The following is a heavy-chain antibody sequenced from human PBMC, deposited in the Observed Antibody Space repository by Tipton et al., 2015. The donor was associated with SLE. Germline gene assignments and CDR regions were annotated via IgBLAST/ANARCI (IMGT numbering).Heavy chain of an antibody. CDR1: GGSITSSSYY. CDR3: ASLGTDSSNHYGLDV. Sequence: TLSLTCTVSGGSITSSSYYCCWILQPPGKGMEWIGNIYYSGNTYYNPSLKSRATISVDTSKNQFSLKLSSVTAADTAVYYCASLGTDSSNHYGLDVWGQGTTVTVPS. J-gene: IGHJ6*02. CDR2: IYYSGNT. D-gene: IGHD6-13*01. V-gene: IGHV4-39*01.